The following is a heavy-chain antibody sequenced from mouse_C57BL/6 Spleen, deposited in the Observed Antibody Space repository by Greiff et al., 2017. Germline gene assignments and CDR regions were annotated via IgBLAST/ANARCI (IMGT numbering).Heavy chain of an antibody. V-gene: IGHV2-2*01. CDR2: IWSGGST. J-gene: IGHJ1*03. CDR3: ARYYGSSSYWYFDV. Sequence: VHLVESGPGLVQPSQSLSITCPVSGFSLTSYGVHWVRQSPGKGLEWLGVIWSGGSTDYNAAFISRLSISKDNSKSQVFFKMNSLQADDTAIYYCARYYGSSSYWYFDVWGTGTTVTVSS. D-gene: IGHD1-1*01. CDR1: GFSLTSYG.